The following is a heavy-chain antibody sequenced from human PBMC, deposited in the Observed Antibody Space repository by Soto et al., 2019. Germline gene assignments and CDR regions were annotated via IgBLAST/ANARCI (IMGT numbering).Heavy chain of an antibody. J-gene: IGHJ4*02. Sequence: QVQLVQSGAEVKKPGASVKVSCKASGYTFTSYAMNWVRQAPGQRLEWMGWINAGNGNTKYSQKFQGRVTITRDTSASTAYMELSGLRSEDTAVYSCARVSGFGLSDYWRQGTLVTVSS. CDR1: GYTFTSYA. V-gene: IGHV1-3*01. CDR2: INAGNGNT. D-gene: IGHD3-10*01. CDR3: ARVSGFGLSDY.